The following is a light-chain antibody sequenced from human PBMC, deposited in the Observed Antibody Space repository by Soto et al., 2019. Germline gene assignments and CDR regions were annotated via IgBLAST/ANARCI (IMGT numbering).Light chain of an antibody. V-gene: IGLV1-47*01. CDR3: STWEGSLRGVV. CDR1: SSNIGSDY. CDR2: RDI. Sequence: QSVLTQPPSASGTPGQTVTITCSGSSSNIGSDYVFWYQQLPGTAPRLLIYRDIKRPSGVPDRFSGSKSGSSGSLAVSALRAEDEAGYYWSTWEGSLRGVVFGGGTKLTVL. J-gene: IGLJ2*01.